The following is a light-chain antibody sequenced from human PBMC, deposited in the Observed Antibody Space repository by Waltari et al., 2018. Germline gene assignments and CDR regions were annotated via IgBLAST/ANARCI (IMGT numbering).Light chain of an antibody. J-gene: IGKJ4*01. CDR3: QQATSLPLT. V-gene: IGKV1-12*01. Sequence: DIQMTQSPSSVSASVGDRVTITCRASQATSGWLAWYQEKPGSAPKILIYGASSLQSGVPSRFSGSGSGTDFTLTISSLQPEDFATYYCQQATSLPLTFGGGTKVEIK. CDR1: QATSGW. CDR2: GAS.